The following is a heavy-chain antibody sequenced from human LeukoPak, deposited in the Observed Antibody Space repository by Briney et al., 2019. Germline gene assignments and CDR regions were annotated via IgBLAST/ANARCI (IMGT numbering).Heavy chain of an antibody. V-gene: IGHV3-9*01. CDR2: INWNSDSI. CDR1: GFTFDDYA. J-gene: IGHJ4*02. CDR3: AINGGGDSGYGNFDY. D-gene: IGHD5-12*01. Sequence: GGSLRLSCAVSGFTFDDYAMHWVRQVPGKGSEWVSGINWNSDSIGYADSVKGRFTTSRDNAKNSLYLQMNSLRAEDTAFYYCAINGGGDSGYGNFDYWGQGTLVTVSS.